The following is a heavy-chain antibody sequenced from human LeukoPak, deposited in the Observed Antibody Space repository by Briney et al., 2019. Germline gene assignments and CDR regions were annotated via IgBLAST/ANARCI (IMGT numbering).Heavy chain of an antibody. CDR1: GYPMNSGYY. J-gene: IGHJ3*02. Sequence: SETLSLTCAVSGYPMNSGYYWGWIRQPPGKGLEWIASIYHGGRSYYNPSLKSRVTISVDTSKNQFSLKMSSVIAADTAVCYCARILGYCTSTNCHDAFDIWGQGTMVTVSS. V-gene: IGHV4-38-2*01. CDR3: ARILGYCTSTNCHDAFDI. CDR2: IYHGGRS. D-gene: IGHD2-2*01.